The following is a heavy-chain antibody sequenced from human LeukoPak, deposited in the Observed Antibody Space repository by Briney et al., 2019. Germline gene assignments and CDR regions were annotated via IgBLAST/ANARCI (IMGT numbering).Heavy chain of an antibody. D-gene: IGHD4-23*01. V-gene: IGHV1-2*02. Sequence: ASVKVSCKASGYTFTGYYMHWVRQAPGQGLEWMGWINPNSGGTNYAQKFQGRVTMTRDTSISTAYMELSRLRSEDTAVYFCARSNYGGKRWFDPWGQGTLVTVSS. CDR2: INPNSGGT. CDR1: GYTFTGYY. J-gene: IGHJ5*02. CDR3: ARSNYGGKRWFDP.